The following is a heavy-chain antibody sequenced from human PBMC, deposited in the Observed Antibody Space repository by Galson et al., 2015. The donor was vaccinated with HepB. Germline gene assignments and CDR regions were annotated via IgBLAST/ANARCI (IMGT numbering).Heavy chain of an antibody. Sequence: SLRLSCAASGFTVSSNYMSWVRQAPGKGLEWVSVIYSGGSTYYADSVKGRFTISRDNSKNTLYLQMNSLRAEDTAVYYCARALSPGYSSGWYLDYWGQGTLVTVSS. CDR1: GFTVSSNY. D-gene: IGHD6-19*01. CDR2: IYSGGST. J-gene: IGHJ4*02. V-gene: IGHV3-53*01. CDR3: ARALSPGYSSGWYLDY.